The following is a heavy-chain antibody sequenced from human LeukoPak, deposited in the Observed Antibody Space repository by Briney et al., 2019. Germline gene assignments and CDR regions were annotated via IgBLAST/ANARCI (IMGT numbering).Heavy chain of an antibody. CDR3: ARGGGYSYVGFGSFFDY. V-gene: IGHV1-58*01. CDR2: IVVGSGNT. CDR1: GFTFTSSA. D-gene: IGHD5-18*01. J-gene: IGHJ4*02. Sequence: SVKVSCKASGFTFTSSAVQWVRQARGQRLEWIGWIVVGSGNTNYAQKFQERVTITRDMSTSTVYMELSSLRSEDTAVYYCARGGGYSYVGFGSFFDYWGQGTLVTVSS.